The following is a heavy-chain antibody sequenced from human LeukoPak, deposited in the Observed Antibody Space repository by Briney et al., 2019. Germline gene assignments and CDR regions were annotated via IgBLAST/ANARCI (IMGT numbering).Heavy chain of an antibody. CDR3: ARSIPYGDYRDNWFDP. Sequence: ASVKVSCKASGYTFTSYYMHWVRQAPGQGLEWMGIINPSGGSTSYAQKFQGRVTMTEDTSTDTAYMELSSLRSEDTAVYYCARSIPYGDYRDNWFDPWGQGTLVTVSS. V-gene: IGHV1-46*01. J-gene: IGHJ5*02. CDR1: GYTFTSYY. CDR2: INPSGGST. D-gene: IGHD4-17*01.